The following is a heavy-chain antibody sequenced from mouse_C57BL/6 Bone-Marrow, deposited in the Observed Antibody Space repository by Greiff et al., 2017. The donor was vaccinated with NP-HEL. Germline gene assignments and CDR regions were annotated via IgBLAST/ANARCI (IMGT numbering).Heavy chain of an antibody. V-gene: IGHV2-9-1*01. Sequence: VKLMESGPGLVAPSQSLSITCTVSGFSLTSYAISWVRQPPGKGLEWLGVIWTGGGTNYNSALKSRLSISKDNSKSQVFLKMNSLQTDDTARYYCARNSHYYGSSRFDYWGQGTTLTVSS. J-gene: IGHJ2*01. D-gene: IGHD1-1*01. CDR3: ARNSHYYGSSRFDY. CDR2: IWTGGGT. CDR1: GFSLTSYA.